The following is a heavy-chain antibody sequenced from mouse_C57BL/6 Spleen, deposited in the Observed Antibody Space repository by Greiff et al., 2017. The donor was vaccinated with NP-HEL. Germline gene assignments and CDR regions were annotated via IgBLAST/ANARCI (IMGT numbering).Heavy chain of an antibody. J-gene: IGHJ1*03. Sequence: VQLQQSGAELVMPGASVKLSCKASGYTFTSYWMHWVKQRPGQGLEWIGEIDPSDSYTNYNQKFKGKSTLTVDKSSSTAYMQLSSLTSEDSAVYYCARYSTTVVARYFDVWGTGTTVTVSS. CDR2: IDPSDSYT. CDR1: GYTFTSYW. D-gene: IGHD1-1*01. V-gene: IGHV1-69*01. CDR3: ARYSTTVVARYFDV.